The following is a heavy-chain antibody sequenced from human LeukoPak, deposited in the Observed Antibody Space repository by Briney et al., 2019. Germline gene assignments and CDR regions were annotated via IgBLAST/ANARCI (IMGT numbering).Heavy chain of an antibody. CDR1: GGSISYYY. CDR2: INHSGST. J-gene: IGHJ4*02. D-gene: IGHD3-3*01. CDR3: ARDRRVRFLEWSRRPLDY. V-gene: IGHV4-34*01. Sequence: SETLSLTCTVSGGSISYYYWSWIRQPPGKGLEWIGEINHSGSTNYNPSLKSRVTISVDTSKNQFSLKLSSVTAADTAVYYCARDRRVRFLEWSRRPLDYWGQGTLVTVSS.